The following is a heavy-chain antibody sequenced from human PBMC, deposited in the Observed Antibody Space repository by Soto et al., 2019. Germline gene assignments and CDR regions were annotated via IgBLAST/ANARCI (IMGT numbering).Heavy chain of an antibody. CDR1: GGTFSSYA. Sequence: SVKVSCKASGGTFSSYAISWVRQAPGQGLEWMGGIIPIFGTANYAQKFQGRVTITADESTSTAYMELSSLRSEDTAVYYCARDRGSLEGLPRAYYYGMDVWGKGTTVTVSS. CDR2: IIPIFGTA. D-gene: IGHD3-3*01. V-gene: IGHV1-69*13. CDR3: ARDRGSLEGLPRAYYYGMDV. J-gene: IGHJ6*04.